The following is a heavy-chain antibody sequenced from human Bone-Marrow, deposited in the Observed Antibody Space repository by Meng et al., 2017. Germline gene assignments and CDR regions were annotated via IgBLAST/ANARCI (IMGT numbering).Heavy chain of an antibody. D-gene: IGHD3-10*01. Sequence: EVQLGEAGGGLVKAGVSLRLSCAASGFTFSSYSMNWVRQAPGKGLEWVSSISSSSSYIYYADSVKGRFTISRDNAKNSLYLQMNSLRAEDTAVYYCAKEFHAAGTSPWGQGTLVTVSS. V-gene: IGHV3-21*01. CDR1: GFTFSSYS. CDR2: ISSSSSYI. J-gene: IGHJ5*02. CDR3: AKEFHAAGTSP.